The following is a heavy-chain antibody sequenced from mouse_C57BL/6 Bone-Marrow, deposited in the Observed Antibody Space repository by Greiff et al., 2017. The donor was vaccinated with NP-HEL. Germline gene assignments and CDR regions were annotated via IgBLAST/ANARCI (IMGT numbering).Heavy chain of an antibody. V-gene: IGHV5-6*01. Sequence: EVMLVESGGDLVKPGGSLKLSCAASGFTFSSYGMSSVRQTPDKRLEWVATISSGGSYTYYPDSVKGRFTISSDNAKNTLYLQMSSLKSEDTAMYYCARRGGYYDYGVWFAYWGQGTLVTVSA. CDR1: GFTFSSYG. CDR2: ISSGGSYT. J-gene: IGHJ3*01. CDR3: ARRGGYYDYGVWFAY. D-gene: IGHD2-4*01.